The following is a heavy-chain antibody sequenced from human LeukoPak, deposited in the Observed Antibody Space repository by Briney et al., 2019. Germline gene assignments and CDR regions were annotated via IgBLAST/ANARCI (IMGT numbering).Heavy chain of an antibody. CDR2: ISAYNGNT. V-gene: IGHV1-18*04. D-gene: IGHD5-24*01. Sequence: EASVKVSCKASGYTFTGYYMHWVRQAPGQGFEWMGWISAYNGNTNYAQKLQGRVTMTTDTSTSTAYMELRSLRSDDTAVYYCARDDGAFDIWGQGAMVTVSS. J-gene: IGHJ3*02. CDR1: GYTFTGYY. CDR3: ARDDGAFDI.